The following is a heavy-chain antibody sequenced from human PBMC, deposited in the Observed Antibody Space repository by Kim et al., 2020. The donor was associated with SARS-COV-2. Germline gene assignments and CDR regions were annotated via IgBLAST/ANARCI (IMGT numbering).Heavy chain of an antibody. V-gene: IGHV1-69*04. CDR3: ARGPLAGTTLARYNWFDP. CDR1: GGTFSSYA. CDR2: IIPILGIA. D-gene: IGHD1-7*01. J-gene: IGHJ5*02. Sequence: SVKVSCKSSGGTFSSYAISWVRQAPGQGLEWMGRIIPILGIANYAQKFQGRVTITADKFTSTAYMELSSLRSEDTAVYYCARGPLAGTTLARYNWFDPWGQGTLVTVSS.